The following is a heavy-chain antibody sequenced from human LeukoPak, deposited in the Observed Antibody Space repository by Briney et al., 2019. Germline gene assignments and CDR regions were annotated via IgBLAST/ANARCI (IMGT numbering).Heavy chain of an antibody. CDR3: ARGSPYDYIWGSYRPHFFDY. D-gene: IGHD3-16*02. V-gene: IGHV4-31*03. CDR2: IYYSGST. Sequence: PSETLSLTCTVSGGSISSGGYYWSWIRQHPGKGLEWIGYIYYSGSTYYNPSLKSRVTISVDTSKNQFSLTLSSVTAADTAVYYCARGSPYDYIWGSYRPHFFDYWGQGTLVTVSS. J-gene: IGHJ4*02. CDR1: GGSISSGGYY.